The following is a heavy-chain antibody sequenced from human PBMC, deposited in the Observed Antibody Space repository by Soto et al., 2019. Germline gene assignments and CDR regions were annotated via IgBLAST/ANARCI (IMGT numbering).Heavy chain of an antibody. D-gene: IGHD2-21*02. CDR2: IPQDGVDG. V-gene: IGHV3-7*03. CDR3: ARDHLILPAHDFFYGSDV. J-gene: IGHJ6*02. CDR1: GFIFSMYS. Sequence: DVKLVESGGGMVQPGDSLRLSCEVSGFIFSMYSVSWVRQTPGKGLEWVAKIPQDGVDGHYADAVKGRFTISRDNGKNSLYLQMNNLRAEDTAVYYCARDHLILPAHDFFYGSDVWGRGATVTVSS.